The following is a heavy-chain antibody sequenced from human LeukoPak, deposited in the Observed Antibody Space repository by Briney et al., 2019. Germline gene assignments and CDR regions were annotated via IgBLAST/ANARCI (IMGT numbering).Heavy chain of an antibody. D-gene: IGHD4-17*01. CDR1: GYTFTGYY. CDR2: INPNSGGT. V-gene: IGHV1-2*02. Sequence: EASVKVSCKASGYTFTGYYMHWVRQAPGQGLEWMGWINPNSGGTNYAQKFQGRVTMTRDTSISTAYMELSRLRSDDTAVYYCARDLYDYGSYPPPFYYYYGRDVWGQGTTVTVSS. J-gene: IGHJ6*02. CDR3: ARDLYDYGSYPPPFYYYYGRDV.